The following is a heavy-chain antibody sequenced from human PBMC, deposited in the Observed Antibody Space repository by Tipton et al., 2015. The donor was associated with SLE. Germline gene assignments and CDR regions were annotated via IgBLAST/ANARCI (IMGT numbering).Heavy chain of an antibody. D-gene: IGHD5/OR15-5a*01. CDR3: ARSVRV. Sequence: TLSLTCTVSGGSISSSSYYWGWFRQPPGKGLEYIGSVYYNGATYYNPSLKSRVSISVDTSESQFSLKLSSVTAADTALYYCARSVRVWGQGTLVTVSS. CDR1: GGSISSSSYY. V-gene: IGHV4-39*07. CDR2: VYYNGAT. J-gene: IGHJ4*02.